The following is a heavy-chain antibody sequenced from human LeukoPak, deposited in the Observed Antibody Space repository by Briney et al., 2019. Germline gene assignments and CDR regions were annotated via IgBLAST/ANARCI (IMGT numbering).Heavy chain of an antibody. D-gene: IGHD3-22*01. Sequence: PSETLSLTCAVYGGSFSGYYWSWIRQPPGKGLEWIGEINHSGSTNYNPSLKSRVTISVDTSKNQFSLKLSSVTAADTAVYYCARGPYYYDSSGYYYYYYGMDVWGKGTTVTVSS. J-gene: IGHJ6*04. V-gene: IGHV4-34*01. CDR3: ARGPYYYDSSGYYYYYYGMDV. CDR1: GGSFSGYY. CDR2: INHSGST.